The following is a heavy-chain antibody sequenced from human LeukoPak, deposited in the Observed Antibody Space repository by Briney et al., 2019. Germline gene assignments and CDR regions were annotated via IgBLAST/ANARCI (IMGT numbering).Heavy chain of an antibody. CDR1: GFTFSSYA. CDR2: ISGSGGST. D-gene: IGHD3-22*01. J-gene: IGHJ4*02. V-gene: IGHV3-23*01. CDR3: AKMGNYYDSSGYYDY. Sequence: PGGSLRLSCAASGFTFSSYAMSWVRQAPGKGLEWVSAISGSGGSTYYADSVKGRFTISRDNSKNTLYLQMNSLRAKDTAVYYCAKMGNYYDSSGYYDYWGQGTLVTVSS.